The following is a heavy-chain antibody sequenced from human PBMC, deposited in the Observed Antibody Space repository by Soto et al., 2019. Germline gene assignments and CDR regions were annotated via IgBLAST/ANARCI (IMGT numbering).Heavy chain of an antibody. J-gene: IGHJ4*02. CDR1: GFTVSSYA. D-gene: IGHD3-16*02. Sequence: GGSPRLSCAASGFTVSSYAMSWVRQAPGKGLEWVSAISGSGGSTYYADSVKGRFTISRDNSKNTLYLQMNSLRAEDTAVYYCAKDGDYDYIWGSYRSPYYFDYWGQGTLVTVSS. CDR2: ISGSGGST. CDR3: AKDGDYDYIWGSYRSPYYFDY. V-gene: IGHV3-23*01.